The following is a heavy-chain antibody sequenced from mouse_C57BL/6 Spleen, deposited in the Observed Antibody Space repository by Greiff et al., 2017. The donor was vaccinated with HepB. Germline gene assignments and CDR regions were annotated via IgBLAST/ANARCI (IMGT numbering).Heavy chain of an antibody. J-gene: IGHJ2*01. D-gene: IGHD1-1*01. V-gene: IGHV1-82*01. CDR2: IYPGDGDT. CDR1: GYAFSSSW. Sequence: VHLVESGPELVKPGASVKISCKASGYAFSSSWMNWVKQRPGKGLEWIGRIYPGDGDTNYNGKFKGKATLTADKSSSTAYMQLSSLTSEDSAVYFCARGYYGSSSYYFDYWGQGTTLTVSS. CDR3: ARGYYGSSSYYFDY.